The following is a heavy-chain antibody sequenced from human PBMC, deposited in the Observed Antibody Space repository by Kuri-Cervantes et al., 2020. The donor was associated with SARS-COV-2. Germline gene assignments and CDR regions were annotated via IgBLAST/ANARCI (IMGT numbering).Heavy chain of an antibody. D-gene: IGHD2-2*01. CDR3: ARDFGFSVLLYWFDP. CDR1: GYTFTGYY. V-gene: IGHV1-69*13. CDR2: IIPIFGTA. Sequence: SVKVSCKASGYTFTGYYMHWVRQAPGQGLEWMGGIIPIFGTANYAQKFQGRVTITADESTSTAYMELSSLRSDDTAVYYCARDFGFSVLLYWFDPWGQGTLVTVSS. J-gene: IGHJ5*02.